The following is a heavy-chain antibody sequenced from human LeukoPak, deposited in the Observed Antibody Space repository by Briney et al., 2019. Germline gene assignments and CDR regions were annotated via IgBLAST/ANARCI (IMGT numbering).Heavy chain of an antibody. CDR2: TYYRSKWYN. D-gene: IGHD6-13*01. V-gene: IGHV6-1*01. J-gene: IGHJ4*02. CDR1: GDSFSSNSAA. Sequence: SQTLSLTCALSGDSFSSNSAAWNWIRQSPSRGLEWLVRTYYRSKWYNDYAVSVKSRITINPDTSKNQFSLQLNSVTPEDTAVYYCARDRDSSSWDYFDYWGQGTLVTVSS. CDR3: ARDRDSSSWDYFDY.